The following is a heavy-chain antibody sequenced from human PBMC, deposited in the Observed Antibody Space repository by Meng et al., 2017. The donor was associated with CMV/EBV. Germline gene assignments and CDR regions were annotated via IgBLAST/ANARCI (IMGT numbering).Heavy chain of an antibody. Sequence: GGSLRLSCAASGFTFSSYSMNWVRQAPGKGLEWVSYISSSGSTIYYADSVKGRFTISRDNAKNSLYLQMNSLRAEDTAVYYCARDDYGDLYYYYGMDVWGQGTTVTVSS. V-gene: IGHV3-48*04. J-gene: IGHJ6*02. CDR3: ARDDYGDLYYYYGMDV. CDR1: GFTFSSYS. CDR2: ISSSGSTI. D-gene: IGHD4-17*01.